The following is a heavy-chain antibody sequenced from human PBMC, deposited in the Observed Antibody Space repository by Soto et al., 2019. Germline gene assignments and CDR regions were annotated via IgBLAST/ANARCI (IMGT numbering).Heavy chain of an antibody. D-gene: IGHD2-2*01. Sequence: QVQLVEAGGGVVQPGRSLRLSCAASGFTFSKYAMHWVRQAPGKGLEWVALISYDGSNKYYADSVKGRFTISRDNSKNTXXLQMNSLRAEDTAVYYCAGGGYCISTSCYLNWFDPWGQGTLVTVSS. CDR1: GFTFSKYA. CDR2: ISYDGSNK. J-gene: IGHJ5*02. CDR3: AGGGYCISTSCYLNWFDP. V-gene: IGHV3-30-3*01.